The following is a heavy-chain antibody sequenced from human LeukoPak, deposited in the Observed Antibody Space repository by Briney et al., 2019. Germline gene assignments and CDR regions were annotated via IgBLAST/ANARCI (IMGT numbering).Heavy chain of an antibody. V-gene: IGHV1-8*01. D-gene: IGHD5-24*01. Sequence: ASVKVSCKASGYTFTSYDINWVRQATGQGPEWMGWMNPNSGNTGYAQKFQGRVTMTRNTSISTAYMELSSLRSEDTAVYYCARAPVEMATNFDYWGQGTLVTVSS. CDR1: GYTFTSYD. J-gene: IGHJ4*02. CDR3: ARAPVEMATNFDY. CDR2: MNPNSGNT.